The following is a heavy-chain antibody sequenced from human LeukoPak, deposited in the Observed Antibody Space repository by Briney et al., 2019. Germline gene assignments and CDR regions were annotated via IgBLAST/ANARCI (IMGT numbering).Heavy chain of an antibody. CDR1: GFTFSTYN. CDR2: IKQDGSEK. D-gene: IGHD5-18*01. Sequence: GGSLRLSCAASGFTFSTYNMSWVRQAPGKGLEWVANIKQDGSEKNYVDSVKGRFTISRDNAKTSLYLQMNSLRAEDTAVYYCARSLWPEDYWGQGILVTVSS. J-gene: IGHJ4*02. CDR3: ARSLWPEDY. V-gene: IGHV3-7*01.